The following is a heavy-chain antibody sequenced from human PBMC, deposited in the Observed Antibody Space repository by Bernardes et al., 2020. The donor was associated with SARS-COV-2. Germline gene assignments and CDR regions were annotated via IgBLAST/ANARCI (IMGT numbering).Heavy chain of an antibody. CDR2: ISWNSGSI. Sequence: GGSLRLSCAASGFTFDDYAMHWVRQAPGKGLEWVSGISWNSGSIGYADSVKGRFTISRDNAKNSLYLQMISLRAEDTALYYCAKETSYPSYSSSWSVAFDIWGQGTMVTVSS. CDR3: AKETSYPSYSSSWSVAFDI. J-gene: IGHJ3*02. CDR1: GFTFDDYA. V-gene: IGHV3-9*01. D-gene: IGHD6-13*01.